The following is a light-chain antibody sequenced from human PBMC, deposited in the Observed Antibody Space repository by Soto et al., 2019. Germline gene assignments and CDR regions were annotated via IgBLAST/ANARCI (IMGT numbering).Light chain of an antibody. CDR1: QSVNNN. CDR2: GAS. V-gene: IGKV3-15*01. J-gene: IGKJ4*01. Sequence: EIVMTQSPATLSVSPGERVTISCRASQSVNNNLAWYQQKPGQAPRLLIYGASARATGIPARFSGSGSGTELTLTISSLQSEDFAVYYCQQYNNWPLTFGGGTKVEIK. CDR3: QQYNNWPLT.